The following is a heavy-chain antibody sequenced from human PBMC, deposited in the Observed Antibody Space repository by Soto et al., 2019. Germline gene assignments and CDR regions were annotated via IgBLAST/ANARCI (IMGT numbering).Heavy chain of an antibody. CDR1: GDTFSSYS. V-gene: IGHV1-69*13. Sequence: SVKVSCKASGDTFSSYSISWVRQAPGQGLEWMGGIIPIFGTANYAQKFQGRVTITADESTSTAYMELSSLRSEDTAVYYCARDGSGYRSRASPMDVWGQGTTVTVSS. CDR2: IIPIFGTA. D-gene: IGHD3-22*01. CDR3: ARDGSGYRSRASPMDV. J-gene: IGHJ6*02.